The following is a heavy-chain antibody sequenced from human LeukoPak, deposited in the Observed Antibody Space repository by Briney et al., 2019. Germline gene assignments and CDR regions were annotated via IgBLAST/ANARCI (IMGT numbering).Heavy chain of an antibody. CDR2: ISPSGDIT. D-gene: IGHD2-8*01. V-gene: IGHV3-23*01. CDR3: AKDPDCTSGICYTFFDY. CDR1: GFIFGSHG. J-gene: IGHJ4*02. Sequence: GGSLRLSCAASGFIFGSHGMNCVRQAPGKGLEWVSGISPSGDITYYADSVKGRFTISRDNSKNTVYLQMDSLRFEDAAVYYCAKDPDCTSGICYTFFDYWGQGTLVTVSS.